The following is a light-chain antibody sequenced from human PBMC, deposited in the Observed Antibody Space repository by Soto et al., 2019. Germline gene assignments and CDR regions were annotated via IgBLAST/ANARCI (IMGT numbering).Light chain of an antibody. Sequence: DIQMTQSPSTLSASVGDRVTITCRASQSISSWLAWYQQKPGKAPKLLIYKASTLQSGVQSRFSGSGSGTAFTLTISSLQPDDFATYYCQQYNDNWTFGQGTKVEMK. CDR2: KAS. J-gene: IGKJ1*01. CDR3: QQYNDNWT. V-gene: IGKV1-5*03. CDR1: QSISSW.